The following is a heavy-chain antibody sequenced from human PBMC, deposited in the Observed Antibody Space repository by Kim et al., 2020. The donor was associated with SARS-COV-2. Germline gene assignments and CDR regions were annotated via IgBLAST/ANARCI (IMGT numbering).Heavy chain of an antibody. D-gene: IGHD1-1*01. CDR2: IKPDGSEN. J-gene: IGHJ4*02. CDR3: ARGGAWTFDC. V-gene: IGHV3-7*01. CDR1: GFTFGDFW. Sequence: GGSLRLSCAASGFTFGDFWMNWVRRAPGKELEFVASIKPDGSENFYADAVKGRLTIARDNGKNSPYLQMNSLRADDTAVYHCARGGAWTFDCWGRGTLV.